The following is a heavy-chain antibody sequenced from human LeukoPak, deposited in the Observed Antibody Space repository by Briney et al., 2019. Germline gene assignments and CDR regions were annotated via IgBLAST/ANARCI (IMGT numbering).Heavy chain of an antibody. CDR2: ISAYNGNT. Sequence: ASVKVSCKAFGYTFTSYGISWVRQAPGQGLEWMGWISAYNGNTNYAQKLQGRVTMTTDTSTSTAYMELRSLRSDDTAVYYCARDTHQSYGDYFSWGYWGQGTLVTVSS. CDR3: ARDTHQSYGDYFSWGY. V-gene: IGHV1-18*01. J-gene: IGHJ4*02. CDR1: GYTFTSYG. D-gene: IGHD4-17*01.